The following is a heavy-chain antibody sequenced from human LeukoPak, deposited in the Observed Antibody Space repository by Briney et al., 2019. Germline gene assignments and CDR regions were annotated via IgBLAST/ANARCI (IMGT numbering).Heavy chain of an antibody. Sequence: ASVKVSCKASGYTFTSYDINWVRQATGQGLEWMGWMNPNSGNTGYAQKFQGRVTMTRNTSISTAYMELSSLRSEDTAVYYCARGNSSSWYHYYYYYYMDVWGKGTTVTISS. V-gene: IGHV1-8*01. CDR1: GYTFTSYD. CDR2: MNPNSGNT. CDR3: ARGNSSSWYHYYYYYYMDV. J-gene: IGHJ6*03. D-gene: IGHD6-13*01.